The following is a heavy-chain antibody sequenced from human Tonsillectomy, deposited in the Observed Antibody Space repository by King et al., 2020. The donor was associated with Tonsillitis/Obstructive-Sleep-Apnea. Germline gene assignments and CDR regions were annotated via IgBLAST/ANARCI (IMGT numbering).Heavy chain of an antibody. V-gene: IGHV1-18*01. CDR1: GYTFTYYG. CDR3: ARDQYSSSWSAHGYYYGMDV. Sequence: VQLVESGAEVKKPGASVRVSCKASGYTFTYYGISWVRQAPGQGLEWMGWISAYNGDTNYAQKLQGRVNVTTDTSTGTAYMDLRSLRSDDTAVYYCARDQYSSSWSAHGYYYGMDVWGQGTTITVSS. J-gene: IGHJ6*02. CDR2: ISAYNGDT. D-gene: IGHD6-13*01.